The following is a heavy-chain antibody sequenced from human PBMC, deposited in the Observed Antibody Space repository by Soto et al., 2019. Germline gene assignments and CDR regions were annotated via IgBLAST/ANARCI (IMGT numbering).Heavy chain of an antibody. J-gene: IGHJ4*02. CDR2: IYYSGST. CDR1: GGSISSGGYY. D-gene: IGHD2-15*01. CDR3: ARTNCSGGSCYSFLFDY. V-gene: IGHV4-31*03. Sequence: SETLSLTCTVSGGSISSGGYYWSWIRQHPGKGLEWIGYIYYSGSTYYNPSLKSRVTISVDTSKNQFSLKLSSVTAADTAVYYCARTNCSGGSCYSFLFDYWGQGTLVTVSS.